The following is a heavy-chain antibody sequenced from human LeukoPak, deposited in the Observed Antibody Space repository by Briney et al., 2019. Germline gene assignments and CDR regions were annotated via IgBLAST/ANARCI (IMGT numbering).Heavy chain of an antibody. Sequence: GRSLRLSCAASGFTFDDYAMHWVRQAPGKGLEWVSGISWNSGSIGYADSVKGRFTISRDNAKNSLYLQMSSLRAEDTALYYCAKDPYSSSDPYSQAYYYYGMDVWGQGTTVTVSS. CDR1: GFTFDDYA. J-gene: IGHJ6*02. V-gene: IGHV3-9*01. D-gene: IGHD6-6*01. CDR3: AKDPYSSSDPYSQAYYYYGMDV. CDR2: ISWNSGSI.